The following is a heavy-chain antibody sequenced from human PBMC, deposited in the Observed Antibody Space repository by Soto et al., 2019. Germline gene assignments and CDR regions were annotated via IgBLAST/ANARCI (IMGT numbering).Heavy chain of an antibody. J-gene: IGHJ3*02. CDR2: IYYSGST. Sequence: SETLSLTCTVSGGSISSYYWSWIRQPPGKGLEWIGYIYYSGSTNYNPSLKSRVTISVDTSRNQFSLKLSSVTAADTAVYYCARGQDDSSGYHDAFDIWGQGTMVTVPS. CDR1: GGSISSYY. CDR3: ARGQDDSSGYHDAFDI. D-gene: IGHD3-22*01. V-gene: IGHV4-59*01.